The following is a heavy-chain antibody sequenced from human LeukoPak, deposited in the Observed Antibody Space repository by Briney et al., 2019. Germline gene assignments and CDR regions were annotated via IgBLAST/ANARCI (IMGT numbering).Heavy chain of an antibody. CDR2: INPSGGTT. J-gene: IGHJ4*02. Sequence: ASVKVSCKASGYTFTSYYMHWVRLAPGQGLEWVGAINPSGGTTSYAQKFQGRVTMTRDTSTTTVYMELSSLRSEDTAVYHCARDLVAPDYWGQGTLVTVSS. V-gene: IGHV1-46*01. CDR3: ARDLVAPDY. D-gene: IGHD6-6*01. CDR1: GYTFTSYY.